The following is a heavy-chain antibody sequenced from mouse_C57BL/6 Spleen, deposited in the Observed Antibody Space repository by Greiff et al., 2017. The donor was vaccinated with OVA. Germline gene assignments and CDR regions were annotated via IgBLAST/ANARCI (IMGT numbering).Heavy chain of an antibody. D-gene: IGHD2-5*01. Sequence: QVQLQQPGAELVKPGASVKMSCKASGYTFTSYWITWVKPRPGQGLEWIGDIYPGSGSTNYNEKFKSKATLTVDTSSSTAYMPLSSLTSEDSAVYYCARAEYYSNPYFDYWGQGTTLTVSS. J-gene: IGHJ2*01. CDR2: IYPGSGST. CDR1: GYTFTSYW. CDR3: ARAEYYSNPYFDY. V-gene: IGHV1-55*01.